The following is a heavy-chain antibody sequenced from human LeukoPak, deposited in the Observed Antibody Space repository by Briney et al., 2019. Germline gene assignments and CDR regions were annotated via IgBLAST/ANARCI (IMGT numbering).Heavy chain of an antibody. J-gene: IGHJ4*02. CDR3: ARVDLVGATWPHFDY. CDR2: ISAYNGNT. Sequence: GASVKVSCKASGYTFTSYGISWVRQAPGQGLEWMGWISAYNGNTNYAQKLQGRVTMTTDTSTSTAYMELRCLRSDDTAVYYCARVDLVGATWPHFDYWGQGTLVTVSS. CDR1: GYTFTSYG. D-gene: IGHD1-26*01. V-gene: IGHV1-18*01.